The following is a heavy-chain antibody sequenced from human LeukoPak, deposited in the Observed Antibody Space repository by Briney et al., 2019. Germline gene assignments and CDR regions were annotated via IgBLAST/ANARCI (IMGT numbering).Heavy chain of an antibody. D-gene: IGHD3-10*01. V-gene: IGHV3-30-3*01. Sequence: SGGSLRLSCAASGFTFSSYAMHWVRQAPGKGLEWVAVISYDGSNKYYADSVKGRFTISRDNSKNTLYLQMNSLRAEDTAVYYCARDPITMVRGYYFDYWGQGTLVTVSS. CDR2: ISYDGSNK. J-gene: IGHJ4*02. CDR1: GFTFSSYA. CDR3: ARDPITMVRGYYFDY.